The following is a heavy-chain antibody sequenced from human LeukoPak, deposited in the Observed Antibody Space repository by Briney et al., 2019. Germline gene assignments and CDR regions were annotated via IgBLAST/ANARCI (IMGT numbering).Heavy chain of an antibody. V-gene: IGHV4-4*07. CDR2: IYTSGST. J-gene: IGHJ3*02. Sequence: SETLSLTFTVSGGSISSYYWSWIRQPAGKGLEWIGRIYTSGSTNYNPSLKSRVTMSVDTSKNQFSLKLSSVTAADTAVYYCARSRSLQHWGFAFDIWGQGTMVTVSS. CDR1: GGSISSYY. CDR3: ARSRSLQHWGFAFDI. D-gene: IGHD7-27*01.